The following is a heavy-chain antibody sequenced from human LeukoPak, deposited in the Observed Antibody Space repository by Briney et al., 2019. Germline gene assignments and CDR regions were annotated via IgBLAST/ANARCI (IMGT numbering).Heavy chain of an antibody. CDR1: GFTFSNFA. D-gene: IGHD3-16*02. J-gene: IGHJ6*02. CDR2: ISYDGSIK. V-gene: IGHV3-30*04. CDR3: AGYPTFGGVIVHDGMDV. Sequence: PGRSLRLSCAASGFTFSNFAMHWVRQAPGKGLEWVAVISYDGSIKYYADSVKGRFTISRDNSKNTLYLQMNSLRAEDTAVYYCAGYPTFGGVIVHDGMDVWGQGTTVTVSS.